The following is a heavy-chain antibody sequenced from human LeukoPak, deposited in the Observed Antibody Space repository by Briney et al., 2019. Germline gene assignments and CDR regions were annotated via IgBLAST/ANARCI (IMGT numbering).Heavy chain of an antibody. D-gene: IGHD1-26*01. J-gene: IGHJ4*02. CDR1: GFTFSTYA. CDR3: AVRTRGSYFDY. V-gene: IGHV3-23*01. CDR2: IGSSGDRT. Sequence: GGSLRLSCAGSGFTFSTYAMRWVRQAPGKGLEWVSGIGSSGDRTFYRDSVKGRFTISRDNSKNTLYLQLNSLRAEDTAAYHCAVRTRGSYFDYWGQGALVTVSS.